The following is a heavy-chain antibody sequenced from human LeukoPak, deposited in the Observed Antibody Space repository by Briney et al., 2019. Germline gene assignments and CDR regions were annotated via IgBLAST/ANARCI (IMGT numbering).Heavy chain of an antibody. Sequence: GGSLRLSCAASGFTFVNYGFHWVRQAPGKALEWVAFISYNGIKKYADSVKGRFTISRDNSKNTLYLQMNGLRPEDTAVYYCARDPLDISRWANAFDIWGQGTMVTVSS. CDR3: ARDPLDISRWANAFDI. V-gene: IGHV3-30*03. CDR1: GFTFVNYG. D-gene: IGHD2-2*03. CDR2: ISYNGIKK. J-gene: IGHJ3*02.